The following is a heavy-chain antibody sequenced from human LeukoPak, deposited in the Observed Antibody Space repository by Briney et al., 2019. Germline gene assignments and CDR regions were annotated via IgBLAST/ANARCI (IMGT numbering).Heavy chain of an antibody. Sequence: PGGSLRLSCAASGFTFSSYWMSWVRQAPGKGLEWVANIKQDGSEKYYVDSVKGRFTISRDNAKNSLYLQMNSLRAKDTAVYYCAREDFEASSLGSYYYYYYMDVWGKGTTVTVSS. CDR3: AREDFEASSLGSYYYYYYMDV. D-gene: IGHD1-26*01. J-gene: IGHJ6*03. CDR2: IKQDGSEK. CDR1: GFTFSSYW. V-gene: IGHV3-7*01.